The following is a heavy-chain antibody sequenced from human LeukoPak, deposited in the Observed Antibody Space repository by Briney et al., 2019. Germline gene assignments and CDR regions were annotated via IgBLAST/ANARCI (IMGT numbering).Heavy chain of an antibody. Sequence: SETLSLTCAVSGSSISGSNWWSWVRQPPGKGLEWIGEIFHSGSTNYSPSLKSRVTISIDKSKNQFSLKLTSVTVADTAVYYCASRLRHLLGYWGQRNLVTVSS. V-gene: IGHV4-4*02. CDR3: ASRLRHLLGY. D-gene: IGHD3-16*01. CDR2: IFHSGST. CDR1: GSSISGSNW. J-gene: IGHJ4*02.